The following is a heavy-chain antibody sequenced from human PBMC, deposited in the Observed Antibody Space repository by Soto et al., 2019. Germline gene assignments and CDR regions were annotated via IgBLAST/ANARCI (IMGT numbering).Heavy chain of an antibody. J-gene: IGHJ6*02. CDR3: ARKDYSDYHGMDV. CDR1: GDSISNDDYY. V-gene: IGHV4-30-4*01. Sequence: QVQLQESGPGLVKPSQTLTLTCTVSGDSISNDDYYWKWLRHPPGKGLEWIGYIHYRGSTNYNPSLNRRLTMSVDMFKNQFSLNLSSVTAADTAVYYCARKDYSDYHGMDVWGPGITVTV. CDR2: IHYRGST. D-gene: IGHD4-4*01.